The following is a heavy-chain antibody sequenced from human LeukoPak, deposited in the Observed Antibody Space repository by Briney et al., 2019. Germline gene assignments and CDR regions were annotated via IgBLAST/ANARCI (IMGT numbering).Heavy chain of an antibody. D-gene: IGHD6-19*01. J-gene: IGHJ3*02. V-gene: IGHV4-39*01. CDR2: IYYSGST. CDR3: ASLPVRYSSGWYGSYDAFDI. Sequence: TSETLSLTCTVSGGSISSSSYYWGWIRQPPGKGLEWIGSIYYSGSTYYNPSLKSRVTISVDTSKNQFSLKLSSVTAADTAVYYCASLPVRYSSGWYGSYDAFDIWGQGTMVTVSS. CDR1: GGSISSSSYY.